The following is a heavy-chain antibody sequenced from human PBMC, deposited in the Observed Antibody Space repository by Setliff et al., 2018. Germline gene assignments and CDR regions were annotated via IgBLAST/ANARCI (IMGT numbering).Heavy chain of an antibody. D-gene: IGHD2-2*01. CDR2: IYHSGST. Sequence: TSETLSLTCAVYGGSFSGYHWSWIRQAPGKGLEWIGSIYHSGSTYFNPSLKSRVTISVDTSKSQFSLKLNSVTAADTTVYYCARAVPRGATPDYWYFDLWGRGTLVTVSS. J-gene: IGHJ2*01. CDR3: ARAVPRGATPDYWYFDL. V-gene: IGHV4-34*01. CDR1: GGSFSGYH.